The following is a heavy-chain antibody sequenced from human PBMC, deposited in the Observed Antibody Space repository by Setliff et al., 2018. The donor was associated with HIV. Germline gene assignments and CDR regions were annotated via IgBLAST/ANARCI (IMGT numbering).Heavy chain of an antibody. CDR3: ARGGTVSADFDS. CDR1: GGSITGYY. Sequence: SETLSLTCTVSGGSITGYYWSWIRQPPGKGLEWIGWIYYSGNTRYNPSLKSRVTISLDTSENRFSLRLSSVTAADTAVYFCARGGTVSADFDSWGQGTLVTVSS. D-gene: IGHD6-19*01. V-gene: IGHV4-59*12. CDR2: IYYSGNT. J-gene: IGHJ4*02.